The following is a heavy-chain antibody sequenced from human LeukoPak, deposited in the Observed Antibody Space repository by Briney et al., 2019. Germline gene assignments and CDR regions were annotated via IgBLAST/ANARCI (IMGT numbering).Heavy chain of an antibody. D-gene: IGHD3-16*01. CDR1: GGSISSYY. CDR3: ARDHNSNYYYGMDV. V-gene: IGHV4-4*07. Sequence: SETLSLTCTVSGGSISSYYWSWIRQPAGKGLEWIGRIYTSGSTNYNPSLKSRVTMSVDTSKNQFSLKLSSVTVADTAVYYCARDHNSNYYYGMDVWGQGTTVTVSS. CDR2: IYTSGST. J-gene: IGHJ6*02.